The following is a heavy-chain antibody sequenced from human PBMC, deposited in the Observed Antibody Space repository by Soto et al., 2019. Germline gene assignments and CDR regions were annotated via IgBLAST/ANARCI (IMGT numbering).Heavy chain of an antibody. V-gene: IGHV4-59*01. CDR3: ARGEYCSGGSCYPRGWFDP. CDR2: IYYSGST. CDR1: GGSISSYY. D-gene: IGHD2-15*01. Sequence: SETLSLTCTVSGGSISSYYWSWIRQPPGKGLEWIGYIYYSGSTNYNPSLKSRVTISVDTSKNQFSLKLSSVTAADTAVYYCARGEYCSGGSCYPRGWFDPWGQGTLVTVSS. J-gene: IGHJ5*02.